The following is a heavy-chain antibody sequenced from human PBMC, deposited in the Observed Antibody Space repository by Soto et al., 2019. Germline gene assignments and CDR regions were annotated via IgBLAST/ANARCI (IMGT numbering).Heavy chain of an antibody. J-gene: IGHJ6*03. V-gene: IGHV1-69*04. CDR1: GGTFSSYT. CDR3: AREGGFTVTTKGYYYYYMDV. D-gene: IGHD4-17*01. Sequence: SVKVSCKASGGTFSSYTISWVRQAPGQGLEWMGRIIPILGIANYAQKFQGRVTITADKSTSTAYMELSSLRSEDTAVYYCAREGGFTVTTKGYYYYYMDVWGKGTTVTVSS. CDR2: IIPILGIA.